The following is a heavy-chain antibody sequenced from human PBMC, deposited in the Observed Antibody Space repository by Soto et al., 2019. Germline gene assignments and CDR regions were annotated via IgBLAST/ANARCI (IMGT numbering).Heavy chain of an antibody. J-gene: IGHJ4*02. Sequence: PGGSLRLSCAASGVTFSSYSMNWVRQAPGKGLEWVSYISSSSSTIYYADSVKGRFTISRDNAKNSLYLQMNSLRAEDTAVYYCARAPYCSSTSCYKVFSYWGQGTLVTVSS. CDR2: ISSSSSTI. CDR1: GVTFSSYS. V-gene: IGHV3-48*01. D-gene: IGHD2-2*02. CDR3: ARAPYCSSTSCYKVFSY.